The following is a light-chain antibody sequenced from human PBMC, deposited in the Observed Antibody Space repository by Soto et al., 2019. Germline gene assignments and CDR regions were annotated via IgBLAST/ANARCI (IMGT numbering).Light chain of an antibody. J-gene: IGLJ1*01. CDR3: KSYTNSDTYV. V-gene: IGLV2-14*03. Sequence: QSVLTQPASVSGSPGQSITISCTGTSGDIGSYNFVSWYHQHPGKAPKLIISDVTSRPSGVSSRFSGSKSDNTASLTISGLQSEDEADYYCKSYTNSDTYVFGTGTKLTVL. CDR2: DVT. CDR1: SGDIGSYNF.